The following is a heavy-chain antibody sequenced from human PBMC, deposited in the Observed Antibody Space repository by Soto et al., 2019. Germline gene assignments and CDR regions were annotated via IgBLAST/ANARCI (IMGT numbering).Heavy chain of an antibody. CDR1: GYSISSGGY. D-gene: IGHD3-22*01. CDR2: IYHSGST. J-gene: IGHJ3*02. V-gene: IGHV4-38-2*02. Sequence: PLETLSLTCAVSGYSISSGGYLGWIRPPPGKGLEWIGSIYHSGSTYYNPSLKSRVTISVDTSKNQFSLKLSSVTAADTAVYYCPRDGKYYYDSSAAFDIWGQGTMVNVSS. CDR3: PRDGKYYYDSSAAFDI.